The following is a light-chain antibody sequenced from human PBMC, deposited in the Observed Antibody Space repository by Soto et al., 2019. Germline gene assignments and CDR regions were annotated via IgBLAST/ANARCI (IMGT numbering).Light chain of an antibody. CDR3: QQYDSYSWT. J-gene: IGKJ1*01. CDR2: DAS. CDR1: QSISTF. V-gene: IGKV1-5*01. Sequence: IQMTQSPSTLSASAGDTVTITCRASQSISTFLAWYQQKPGKAPKLLIFDASSLKSGVPSRFSGSGSGTEFTLTISSLQPDDFATYYCQQYDSYSWTFGQGTKVHI.